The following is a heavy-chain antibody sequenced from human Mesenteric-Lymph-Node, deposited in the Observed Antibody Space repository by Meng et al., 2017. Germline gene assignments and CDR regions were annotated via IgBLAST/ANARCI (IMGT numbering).Heavy chain of an antibody. Sequence: GGSLRLSCAASGFTFSSYGMHWVRQAPGKGLEWVAVIWYDGSNKYYADSVKGRFTISRDNSKNTLYLQMNSLRAEDTAVYYCASADGRIMVRGESFGYFDLWGRGTLVTVSS. CDR2: IWYDGSNK. D-gene: IGHD3-10*01. V-gene: IGHV3-33*01. CDR1: GFTFSSYG. J-gene: IGHJ2*01. CDR3: ASADGRIMVRGESFGYFDL.